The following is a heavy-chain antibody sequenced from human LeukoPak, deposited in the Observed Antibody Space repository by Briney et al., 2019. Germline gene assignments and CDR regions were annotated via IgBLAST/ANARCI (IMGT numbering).Heavy chain of an antibody. CDR3: VKERAVPGTDYYDY. CDR2: ISGSGVTT. D-gene: IGHD6-19*01. Sequence: GGSLRLSCAASGFTFSRNDMSWVRQAPGKGLEWVAAISGSGVTTYYADSVKGRFTVSRDNSKNTLFLQLNSLGAEDTAVYYCVKERAVPGTDYYDYWGQGTLVTVSS. V-gene: IGHV3-23*01. CDR1: GFTFSRND. J-gene: IGHJ4*02.